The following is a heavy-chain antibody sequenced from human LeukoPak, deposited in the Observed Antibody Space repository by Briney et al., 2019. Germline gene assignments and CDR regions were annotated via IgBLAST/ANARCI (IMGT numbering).Heavy chain of an antibody. CDR2: IYSNEAT. CDR1: GGSITGFH. V-gene: IGHV4-4*08. Sequence: SETLSLTCTVSGGSITGFHWSWIRQPPGKGLEWIGYIYSNEATEYRPSLRSRVTISADTSKNQFSLKLASGTAADTAIYYCARRNDFDIWGQGTMVTVSS. J-gene: IGHJ3*02. CDR3: ARRNDFDI.